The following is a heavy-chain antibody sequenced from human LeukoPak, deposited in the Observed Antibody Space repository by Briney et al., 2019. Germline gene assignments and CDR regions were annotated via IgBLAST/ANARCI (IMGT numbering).Heavy chain of an antibody. CDR2: INHSGST. CDR3: ARRLLGYCSGGSCYSGYFQH. V-gene: IGHV4-34*01. CDR1: GGSISSYY. D-gene: IGHD2-15*01. J-gene: IGHJ1*01. Sequence: SETLSLTCTVSGGSISSYYWSWIRRPPGKGLEWIGEINHSGSTNSNPSLKSRVTISVDTSKNQFSLKLSYVTAADTAMYYCARRLLGYCSGGSCYSGYFQHWGQGTLVTVSS.